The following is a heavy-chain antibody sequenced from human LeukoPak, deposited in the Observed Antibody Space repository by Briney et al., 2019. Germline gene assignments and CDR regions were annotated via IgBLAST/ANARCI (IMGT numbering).Heavy chain of an antibody. CDR3: ARISREGWHYYYYYMDV. V-gene: IGHV1-18*01. Sequence: ASVKVSCKASGYTFTSYGISWVRQAPGQGLEWMGWISAYNGNTNYAQKLQGRVTMTTDTSTSTAYMELRSLRSDDTAVYYCARISREGWHYYYYYMDVWGKGTTVTVSS. CDR2: ISAYNGNT. J-gene: IGHJ6*03. CDR1: GYTFTSYG. D-gene: IGHD2-15*01.